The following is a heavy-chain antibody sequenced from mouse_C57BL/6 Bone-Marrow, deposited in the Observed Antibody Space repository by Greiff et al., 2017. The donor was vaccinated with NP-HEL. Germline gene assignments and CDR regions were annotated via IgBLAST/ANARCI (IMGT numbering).Heavy chain of an antibody. Sequence: EVQVVESGGDLVKPGGSLKLSCAASGFTFSSYGMSWVRQTPDKRLEWVATISSGGSYTYYPDSVNGRFTISRDNAKNTLYLQMSSLKSEDTAMYYCARHRGFWYFDVWGTGTTVTVSS. CDR2: ISSGGSYT. J-gene: IGHJ1*03. V-gene: IGHV5-6*01. D-gene: IGHD3-3*01. CDR1: GFTFSSYG. CDR3: ARHRGFWYFDV.